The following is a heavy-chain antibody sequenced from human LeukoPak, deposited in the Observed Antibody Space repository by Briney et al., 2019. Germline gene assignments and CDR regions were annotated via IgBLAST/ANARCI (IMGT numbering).Heavy chain of an antibody. D-gene: IGHD3-22*01. CDR3: ARAHDDSSGFGVGAFDI. CDR2: IIPIFGTA. V-gene: IGHV1-69*13. Sequence: SVKVSCKASGGTFSSYAISWVRQAPGQGLEWMGGIIPIFGTANYAQKFQGRVTITADESTSTAYMELSSLRSEDTAVYYCARAHDDSSGFGVGAFDIWGQGTTVTVSS. J-gene: IGHJ3*02. CDR1: GGTFSSYA.